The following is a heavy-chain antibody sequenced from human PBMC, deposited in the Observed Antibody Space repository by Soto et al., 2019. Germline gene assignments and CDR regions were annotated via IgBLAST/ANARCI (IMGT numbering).Heavy chain of an antibody. J-gene: IGHJ2*01. CDR2: IKQDGSEK. CDR1: GFTFSSYW. D-gene: IGHD1-26*01. Sequence: EVQLVESGGGLVQPGGSVRLSCAASGFTFSSYWMSWVRQAPGKGLEWVANIKQDGSEKYYVDSVKGRFTISRDNAKNSLYLQMNSLRAEDTAVYYCARSAPTRPARYFDLWGRGTLVTVSS. V-gene: IGHV3-7*01. CDR3: ARSAPTRPARYFDL.